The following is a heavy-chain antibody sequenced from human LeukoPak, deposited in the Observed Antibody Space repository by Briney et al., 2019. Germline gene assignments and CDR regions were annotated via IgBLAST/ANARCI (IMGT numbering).Heavy chain of an antibody. D-gene: IGHD6-13*01. CDR3: AKSSSSPSSRFDP. J-gene: IGHJ5*02. CDR1: GFTFSSYA. CDR2: ISGSGGST. V-gene: IGHV3-23*01. Sequence: SGGSLRLSCAASGFTFSSYAMSWVRQAPGKGLEWVSVISGSGGSTYYADSVKGRFTISRDNSKNTLYLQMNSLRAEDTAVYYCAKSSSSPSSRFDPWGQGTLVTVSS.